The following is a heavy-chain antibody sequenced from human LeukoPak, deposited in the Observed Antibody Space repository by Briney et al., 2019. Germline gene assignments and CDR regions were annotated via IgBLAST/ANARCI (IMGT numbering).Heavy chain of an antibody. CDR2: INHSGST. Sequence: SETLSLTCTVSGGSISSYYWSWIRQPPGKGLEWIGEINHSGSTNYNPSLKSRVTISVDTSKNQFSLKLSSVTAADTAVYYCASRIVVVPAARSGYFDYWGQGTLVTVSS. V-gene: IGHV4-34*01. CDR1: GGSISSYY. J-gene: IGHJ4*02. CDR3: ASRIVVVPAARSGYFDY. D-gene: IGHD2-2*01.